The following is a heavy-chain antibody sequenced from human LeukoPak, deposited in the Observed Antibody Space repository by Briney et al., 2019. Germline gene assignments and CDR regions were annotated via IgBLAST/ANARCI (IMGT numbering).Heavy chain of an antibody. CDR3: ERAVYGDYVDY. D-gene: IGHD4-17*01. Sequence: TGGSLRLSCAASGFTFSSYWMHWVRQAPGKGLVWVSRINSDGSSTSYADSVKGRFTISRDNAKNTLYLQMNSLRAEDTAVYYCERAVYGDYVDYWGQGTLVTVPS. CDR1: GFTFSSYW. J-gene: IGHJ4*02. V-gene: IGHV3-74*01. CDR2: INSDGSST.